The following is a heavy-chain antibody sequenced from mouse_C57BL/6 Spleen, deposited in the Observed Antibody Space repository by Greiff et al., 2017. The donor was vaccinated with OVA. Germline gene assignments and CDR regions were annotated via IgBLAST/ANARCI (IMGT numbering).Heavy chain of an antibody. CDR2: IYPGDGDT. V-gene: IGHV1-80*01. CDR3: ARMGDSNYDYAMDY. Sequence: QVHVKQSGAELVKPGASVKISCKASGYAFSSYWMNWVKQRPGKGLEWIGQIYPGDGDTNYNGKFKGKATLTADKSSSTAYMQLSSLTSEDSAVYFCARMGDSNYDYAMDYWGQGTSVTVSS. CDR1: GYAFSSYW. D-gene: IGHD2-5*01. J-gene: IGHJ4*01.